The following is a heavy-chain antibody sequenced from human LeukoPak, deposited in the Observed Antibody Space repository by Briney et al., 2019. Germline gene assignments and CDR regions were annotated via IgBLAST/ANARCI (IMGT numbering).Heavy chain of an antibody. CDR2: ISNSGSSI. Sequence: PGGSLRLSCAASGFTFSDSYMTWIRQAPGKGLEWVSYISNSGSSIYYADSVKGRFTTSRDNAKTSLYLQMNSLRAEDTAVYYCARDLSGVTGYTYGRGIDYWGQGTLVTVSS. J-gene: IGHJ4*02. CDR1: GFTFSDSY. CDR3: ARDLSGVTGYTYGRGIDY. D-gene: IGHD5-18*01. V-gene: IGHV3-11*04.